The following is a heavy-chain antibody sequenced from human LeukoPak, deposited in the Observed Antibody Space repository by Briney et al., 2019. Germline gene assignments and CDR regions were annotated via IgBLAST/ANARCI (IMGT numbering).Heavy chain of an antibody. J-gene: IGHJ5*02. CDR3: ARVRYCSSSSSYP. V-gene: IGHV4-34*01. CDR1: GGSFSGYY. D-gene: IGHD2-2*01. CDR2: INHSGST. Sequence: SETLSLTCAVYGGSFSGYYWSWIRQPPGKGLEWIGEINHSGSTNDNPSLKSRVTISVDTSKNQFSLKLNSVTAADTAVYYCARVRYCSSSSSYPWGQGTLVTVSS.